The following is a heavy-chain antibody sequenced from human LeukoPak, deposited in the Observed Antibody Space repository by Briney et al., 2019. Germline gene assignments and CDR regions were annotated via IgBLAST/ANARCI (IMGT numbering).Heavy chain of an antibody. CDR2: ISGDGIST. D-gene: IGHD3-10*01. Sequence: PGGSLRLSCAASGFSFDDYAMHWVRQASGKGPEWVTIISGDGISTAYAESVQGRFTVSRDNRKNVLYLQMNSLTTEDIAFYYCAKDIGALIVSSECLHHWGQGTLVTVSS. CDR1: GFSFDDYA. V-gene: IGHV3-43*02. CDR3: AKDIGALIVSSECLHH. J-gene: IGHJ1*01.